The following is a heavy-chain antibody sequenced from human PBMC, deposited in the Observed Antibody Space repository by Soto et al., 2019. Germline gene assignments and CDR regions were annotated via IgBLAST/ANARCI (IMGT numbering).Heavy chain of an antibody. V-gene: IGHV1-2*02. J-gene: IGHJ5*01. CDR3: AKIAAVGDFDF. CDR1: GYTFIGYF. Sequence: QVQLVQSGAEVKKPGASVKVSCKASGYTFIGYFIHWVRQAPGQGLEWMGWINPNSGDTSYAQKFQGRVTMTRDTSIRTAYMELSRLRSYDTAVFYCAKIAAVGDFDFWGQGTQVTVSS. CDR2: INPNSGDT. D-gene: IGHD6-13*01.